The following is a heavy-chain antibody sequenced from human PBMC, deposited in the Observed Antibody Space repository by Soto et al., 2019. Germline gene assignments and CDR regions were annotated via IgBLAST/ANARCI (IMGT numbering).Heavy chain of an antibody. CDR3: ARDVTRNYDFWSGYYRGGDYGMDV. J-gene: IGHJ6*02. V-gene: IGHV1-18*04. CDR1: GYTFTSYG. D-gene: IGHD3-3*01. CDR2: ISAYNGNT. Sequence: QVQLVQSGAEVKKPGASVKVSCKASGYTFTSYGISWVRQAPGQGLEWMGWISAYNGNTNYAQKLQGRVTMTTDTSTSTAYMELRSLRSDETAVYYCARDVTRNYDFWSGYYRGGDYGMDVWGQGTTVTVSS.